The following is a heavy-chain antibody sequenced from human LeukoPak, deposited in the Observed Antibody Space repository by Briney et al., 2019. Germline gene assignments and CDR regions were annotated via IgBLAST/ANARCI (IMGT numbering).Heavy chain of an antibody. Sequence: GGSLRLSCAASGFTFSNFWVHWVRQAPGKGLVWVSRISSDGRSTDYADSVKGRFTISRDNSKNTLYLQMNSLRAEDTAVYYCAKDRSPSPRQLVGPFDYWGQGTLVTVSS. CDR3: AKDRSPSPRQLVGPFDY. J-gene: IGHJ4*02. V-gene: IGHV3-74*01. CDR2: ISSDGRST. D-gene: IGHD6-6*01. CDR1: GFTFSNFW.